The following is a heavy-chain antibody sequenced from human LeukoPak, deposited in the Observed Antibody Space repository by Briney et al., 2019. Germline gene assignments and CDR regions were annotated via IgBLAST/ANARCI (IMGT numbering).Heavy chain of an antibody. D-gene: IGHD3-22*01. Sequence: GGSLRPSCAASGFTFSSYAMSWVRQAPGKGLEWVSAISGSGGSTYYADSVKGRFTISRDNSKNTLYLQMNSLRAEDTAVYYCARDLHSSGYGHGNWGQGTLVTVSS. CDR2: ISGSGGST. CDR1: GFTFSSYA. V-gene: IGHV3-23*01. CDR3: ARDLHSSGYGHGN. J-gene: IGHJ4*02.